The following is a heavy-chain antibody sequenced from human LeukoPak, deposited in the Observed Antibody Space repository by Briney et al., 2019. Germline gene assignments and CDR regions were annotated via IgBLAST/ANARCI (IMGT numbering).Heavy chain of an antibody. CDR1: GFTFSNYG. Sequence: GGSLRLSCAASGFTFSNYGIHWVRQAPGKGLEWVAVISSDGNNKYYVESVKGRFTISRDNAKNSLYLQMNSLRAEDTAVYYCARDYTGGWNDYWGQGTLVTVSS. D-gene: IGHD7-27*01. CDR3: ARDYTGGWNDY. V-gene: IGHV3-30*03. J-gene: IGHJ4*02. CDR2: ISSDGNNK.